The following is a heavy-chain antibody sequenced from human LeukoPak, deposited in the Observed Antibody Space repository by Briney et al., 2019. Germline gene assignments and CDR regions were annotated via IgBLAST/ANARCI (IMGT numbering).Heavy chain of an antibody. J-gene: IGHJ3*02. Sequence: GGSLRLSCAASRFTVGSNYMSWVRQAPGKGLEWVSGIHSGGSTYYADSVKGRFTISRDNPKNTLYLQMNSLRAEDTAVYYCARSYYDSSGYYPGAFDIWGQGTMVTVSS. CDR1: RFTVGSNY. CDR2: IHSGGST. V-gene: IGHV3-66*02. CDR3: ARSYYDSSGYYPGAFDI. D-gene: IGHD3-22*01.